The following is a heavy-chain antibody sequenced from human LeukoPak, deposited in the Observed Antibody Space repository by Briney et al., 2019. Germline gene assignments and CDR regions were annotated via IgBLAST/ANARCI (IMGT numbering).Heavy chain of an antibody. CDR1: GGSISSSSYY. Sequence: PSETLSLTCTVSGGSISSSSYYWGWIRQPPGKGLEWIGEINHSGSTNYNPSLKSRVTISVDTSKNQFSLKLSSVTAADTAVYYCARGGGESSSWYRNFDYWGQGTLVTVSS. J-gene: IGHJ4*02. V-gene: IGHV4-39*07. D-gene: IGHD6-13*01. CDR2: INHSGST. CDR3: ARGGGESSSWYRNFDY.